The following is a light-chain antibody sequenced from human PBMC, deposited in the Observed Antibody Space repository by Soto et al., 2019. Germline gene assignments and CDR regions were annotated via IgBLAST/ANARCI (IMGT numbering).Light chain of an antibody. J-gene: IGKJ1*01. CDR2: AAS. CDR3: QKYNSAPRT. V-gene: IGKV1-27*01. CDR1: QGISNY. Sequence: DIQMTQSPSSLSESVGDRVTITCRASQGISNYLAWYQQKPGKVPKLLIFAASTLQSGVPSRFSGSGSGTDFTLTISSLQPEDVATYFCQKYNSAPRTFGQGTKVEIK.